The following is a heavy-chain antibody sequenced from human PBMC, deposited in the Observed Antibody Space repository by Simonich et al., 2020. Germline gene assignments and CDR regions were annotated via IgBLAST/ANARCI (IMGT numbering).Heavy chain of an antibody. Sequence: QVQLVQSGAEVKKPGDSVKVSCKASGYTFTSSGISWERQAPGQGLERMGRSSANNGNTNYAQNVQGRVTRTTDTSTSTAYMELRSLRSDDTAVYYCARDQGGRAAAATDYWGQGTLVTVSS. V-gene: IGHV1-18*01. CDR1: GYTFTSSG. CDR3: ARDQGGRAAAATDY. J-gene: IGHJ4*02. CDR2: SSANNGNT. D-gene: IGHD6-13*01.